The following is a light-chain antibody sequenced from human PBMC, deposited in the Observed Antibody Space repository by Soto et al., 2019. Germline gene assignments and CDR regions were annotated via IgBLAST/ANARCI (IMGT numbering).Light chain of an antibody. Sequence: EIVLTQSPGTLSLSPGERATLSCRASQSVSSSYFAWYQQKPGQAPRLHIHGAASSATGIPDRFSGGGSGTDFTLNISRLEPEDFAVYYCQQYGRSPNTFGGGTKVEIK. CDR3: QQYGRSPNT. CDR1: QSVSSSY. V-gene: IGKV3-20*01. J-gene: IGKJ4*01. CDR2: GAA.